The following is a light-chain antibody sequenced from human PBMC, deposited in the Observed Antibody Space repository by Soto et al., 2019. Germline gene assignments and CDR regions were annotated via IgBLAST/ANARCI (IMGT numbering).Light chain of an antibody. V-gene: IGKV1-5*03. J-gene: IGKJ1*01. Sequence: DIQMTQSPSTLSASVGDRVTITCRASQSINSWLAWYQQKPGKAPKPLIYMASSLESGVPSRFSGSGSGTEFTLTISSLQPDDFATYYCQQYNSYSLVTFGQGTKVDIK. CDR2: MAS. CDR1: QSINSW. CDR3: QQYNSYSLVT.